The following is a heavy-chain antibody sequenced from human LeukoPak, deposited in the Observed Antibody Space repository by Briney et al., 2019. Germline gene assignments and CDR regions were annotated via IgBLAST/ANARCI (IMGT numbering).Heavy chain of an antibody. CDR2: INPSGGST. V-gene: IGHV1-46*01. CDR1: GYTFTSYY. J-gene: IGHJ4*02. Sequence: ASVKVSCKASGYTFTSYYMHWVRQAPGQGLEWMGIINPSGGSTSYAQKFQGRVTITADESTSTAYMELSSLRSEDTAVYYCARDRSRYYYDSSDQEEAIDYWGQGTLVTVSS. CDR3: ARDRSRYYYDSSDQEEAIDY. D-gene: IGHD3-22*01.